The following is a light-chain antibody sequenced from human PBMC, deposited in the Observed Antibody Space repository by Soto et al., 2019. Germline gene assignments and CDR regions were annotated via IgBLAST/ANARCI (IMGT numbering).Light chain of an antibody. CDR2: EVS. CDR3: SSYTSSSTPV. V-gene: IGLV2-14*01. CDR1: SSDVGGYNY. Sequence: QSALTQPASVSGSPGQSITISCTGTSSDVGGYNYVSWYQQHPGKAPKLMIYEVSNRPSGVSNRFSGSKSGNTASLTISELQADDEADYYCSSYTSSSTPVFGTGTKVTVL. J-gene: IGLJ1*01.